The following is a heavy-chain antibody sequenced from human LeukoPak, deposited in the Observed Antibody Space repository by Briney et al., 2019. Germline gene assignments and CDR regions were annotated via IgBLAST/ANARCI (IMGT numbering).Heavy chain of an antibody. J-gene: IGHJ4*02. CDR2: ISSSSSYI. D-gene: IGHD3-22*01. V-gene: IGHV3-21*01. Sequence: GSLRLSCAASGFTFSSYSMNWVRQAPGKGLEWVSSISSSSSYIYYADSVKGRFTISRDNAKNSLYLQMNSLRAEDTAVYYCVRDAYYYDSSGYYLLDYWGQGTLVTVSS. CDR1: GFTFSSYS. CDR3: VRDAYYYDSSGYYLLDY.